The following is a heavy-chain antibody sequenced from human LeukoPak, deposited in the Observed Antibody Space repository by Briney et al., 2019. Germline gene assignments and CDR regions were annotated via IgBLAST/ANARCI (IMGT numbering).Heavy chain of an antibody. CDR3: GRGSVDTAIYY. CDR2: INPSGTST. J-gene: IGHJ4*02. V-gene: IGHV1-46*01. CDR1: GYTFSGYY. D-gene: IGHD5-18*01. Sequence: WASVKVSCKASGYTFSGYYMHWVRQAPGQGLEWVGIINPSGTSTSYAQKFQGRVTVTREMSTSTVYMELSSLRSDDTAVYYCGRGSVDTAIYYWGQGTLVTVSS.